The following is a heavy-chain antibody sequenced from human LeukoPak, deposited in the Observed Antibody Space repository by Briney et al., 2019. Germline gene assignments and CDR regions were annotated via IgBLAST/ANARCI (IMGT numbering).Heavy chain of an antibody. CDR2: IRYDGSNK. CDR3: SVGATLLGAFDI. Sequence: PGGSLRLSCAASGFTFSNYGMHWVRQAPGKGLEWVAFIRYDGSNKYYADSVKGRFTISRDNSKNTLYLQMNSLRAEDTAVYYCSVGATLLGAFDIWGQGTMVTVSS. V-gene: IGHV3-30*02. D-gene: IGHD1-26*01. J-gene: IGHJ3*02. CDR1: GFTFSNYG.